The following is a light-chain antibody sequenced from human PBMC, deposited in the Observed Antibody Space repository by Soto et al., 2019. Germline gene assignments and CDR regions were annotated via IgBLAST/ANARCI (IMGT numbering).Light chain of an antibody. CDR3: MQGTHWPPYT. CDR1: RSLAYIDGNTY. CDR2: NVS. V-gene: IGKV2-30*01. Sequence: DVLMTQSPLSLPVTHGQPAYISCWSSRSLAYIDGNTYLNGFQQSPGQSPRRLIYNVSNRDSGVPDRFSGSGSGTACTLKISRVEAEDVAVYYCMQGTHWPPYTFGQGTKLEIK. J-gene: IGKJ2*01.